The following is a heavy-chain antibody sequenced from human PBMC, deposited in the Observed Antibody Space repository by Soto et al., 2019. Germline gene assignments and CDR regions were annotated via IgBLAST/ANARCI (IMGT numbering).Heavy chain of an antibody. Sequence: QVQLVQSGAEVKKPGSSVKVSCKASGGTFSSYAISWVRQAPGQGLEWMGGIIPIFGTANYAQKFQGRVTITADKATSTAYMELSGLRSEDTAVYYCARDKFRSGGGTYYDFWSGYYAQSLDYYYGMDVWGQGTTVTVSS. V-gene: IGHV1-69*06. D-gene: IGHD3-3*01. CDR1: GGTFSSYA. CDR2: IIPIFGTA. CDR3: ARDKFRSGGGTYYDFWSGYYAQSLDYYYGMDV. J-gene: IGHJ6*02.